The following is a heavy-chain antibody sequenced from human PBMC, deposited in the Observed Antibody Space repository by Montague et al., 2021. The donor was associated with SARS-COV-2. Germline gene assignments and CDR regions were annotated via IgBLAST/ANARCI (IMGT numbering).Heavy chain of an antibody. J-gene: IGHJ5*02. D-gene: IGHD3-22*01. Sequence: SETLSLTCTVSGDSVSSGAYYWSWIRQPPGKGLERIAYIYYSGNTYTKYNPSLESRVSISVDTSKNQFSLKLTSGSAADTAVYYCAREYFDSSGLVWIDPWGQGTLVIVSS. CDR1: GDSVSSGAYY. V-gene: IGHV4-61*08. CDR3: AREYFDSSGLVWIDP. CDR2: IYYSGNTYT.